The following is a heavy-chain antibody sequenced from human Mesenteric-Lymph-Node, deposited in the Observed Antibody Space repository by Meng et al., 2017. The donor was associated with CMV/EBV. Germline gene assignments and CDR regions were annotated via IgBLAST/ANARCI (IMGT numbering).Heavy chain of an antibody. CDR2: ITSYGDVK. Sequence: GESLKISCVASGFIFSDYEMNWVRQAPGKGLEWVAYITSYGDVKYYADSVKGRFTISRDNTNNSVYLEMNNLRVDDTAVYYCARDGSPSIAAGGSWFDPWGQGTLVTVSS. CDR1: GFIFSDYE. J-gene: IGHJ5*02. CDR3: ARDGSPSIAAGGSWFDP. D-gene: IGHD6-13*01. V-gene: IGHV3-48*03.